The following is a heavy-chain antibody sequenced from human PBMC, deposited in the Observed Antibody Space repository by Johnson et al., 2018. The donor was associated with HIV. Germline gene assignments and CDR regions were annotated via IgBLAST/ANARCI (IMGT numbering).Heavy chain of an antibody. CDR1: GFSFDDYG. V-gene: IGHV3-20*04. Sequence: VQLVESGGGVVRPGGSLKLSCAASGFSFDDYGMSWVRQPPGKGLEWVSGIDWNGGSTSYADSVKGRFTISRDNSKNTLYLQMNSLRAEDTAVFYCARASLARGGKIRAFDIWGQGTMVTVSS. CDR3: ARASLARGGKIRAFDI. D-gene: IGHD4-23*01. CDR2: IDWNGGST. J-gene: IGHJ3*02.